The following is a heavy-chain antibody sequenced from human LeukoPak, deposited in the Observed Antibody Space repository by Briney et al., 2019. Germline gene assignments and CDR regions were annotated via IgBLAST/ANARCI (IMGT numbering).Heavy chain of an antibody. CDR2: VYPSGGSS. CDR1: GYTFTSYY. J-gene: IGHJ4*02. CDR3: ANNNDRD. D-gene: IGHD1/OR15-1a*01. V-gene: IGHV1-46*01. Sequence: ASVKVSCKASGYTFTSYYVHWVRQAPGQGLEWMGIVYPSGGSSSYPQKFQGRVTMTRDTSTSTVYMELSSLSSEDTAIYYCANNNDRDWGQGTLVTVSS.